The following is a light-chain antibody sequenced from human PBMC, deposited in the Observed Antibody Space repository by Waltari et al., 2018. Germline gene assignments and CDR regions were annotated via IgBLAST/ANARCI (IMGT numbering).Light chain of an antibody. CDR2: QDD. J-gene: IGLJ2*01. CDR3: QAWDDTTMV. V-gene: IGLV3-1*01. Sequence: SYELSQPPSVSVSPGQTASITCSGDKLGDKYACWYQQKPGQSPLLVIYQDDKRRSGIPERFSCSNSGNTATLTISETQAMDEADYYCQAWDDTTMVFGGGTKLTVL. CDR1: KLGDKY.